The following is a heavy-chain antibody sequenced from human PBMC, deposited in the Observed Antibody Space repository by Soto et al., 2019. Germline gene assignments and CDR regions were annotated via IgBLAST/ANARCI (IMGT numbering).Heavy chain of an antibody. CDR3: ARALYYGSGSYSPYGMDV. V-gene: IGHV1-69*01. D-gene: IGHD3-10*01. Sequence: QVQLVQSGAEVKKSGSSVKVSCKTSGVSFNNNGIGWVRQAPGHGLEWMGGVSPPFRTSNYARKFQGRISITADASTGTVNMELSSLTSEDTAQYYCARALYYGSGSYSPYGMDVWGQGTTVTVSS. CDR2: VSPPFRTS. J-gene: IGHJ6*02. CDR1: GVSFNNNG.